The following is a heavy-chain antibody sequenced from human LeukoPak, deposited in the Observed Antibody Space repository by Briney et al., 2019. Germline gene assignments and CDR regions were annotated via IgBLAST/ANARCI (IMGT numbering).Heavy chain of an antibody. CDR3: ARGEWGYCSSTSCPVPDAFDI. CDR1: GFTFSSYS. Sequence: PGRSLRLSCAASGFTFSSYSMHWVRQAPGKGLEWVAVISYDGSNKYYADSVKGRFTISRDNSKNTLYLQMNSLRAEDTAVYYWARGEWGYCSSTSCPVPDAFDIWGQGTMVTVSS. J-gene: IGHJ3*02. V-gene: IGHV3-30-3*01. CDR2: ISYDGSNK. D-gene: IGHD2-2*01.